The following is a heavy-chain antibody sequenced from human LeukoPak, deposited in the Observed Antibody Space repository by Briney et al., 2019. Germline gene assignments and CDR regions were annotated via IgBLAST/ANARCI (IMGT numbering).Heavy chain of an antibody. CDR2: IYSGGST. CDR3: ARAKAYYYGMDV. V-gene: IGHV3-53*01. CDR1: GLTVSSNY. Sequence: GGSLRLSCAASGLTVSSNYMSWVRQAPGKGLEWVSVIYSGGSTYYADSVKGRFTISRDNSKNTLYLQMNSLRAEDTAVYYCARAKAYYYGMDVWGQGTTVTVSS. J-gene: IGHJ6*02.